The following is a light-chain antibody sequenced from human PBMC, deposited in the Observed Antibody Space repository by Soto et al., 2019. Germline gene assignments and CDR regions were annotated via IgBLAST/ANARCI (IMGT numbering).Light chain of an antibody. CDR1: QSISTNY. CDR3: KQYGRT. Sequence: EVVLTQSPGTLSLSPGERASLCCMASQSISTNYLSWYQQKPGQAPKLLIYAASSRLTGIPDRFSRSGSGTDFTLTISRLEAEDFALYYCKQYGRTFGQGTRLEIK. CDR2: AAS. J-gene: IGKJ5*01. V-gene: IGKV3-20*01.